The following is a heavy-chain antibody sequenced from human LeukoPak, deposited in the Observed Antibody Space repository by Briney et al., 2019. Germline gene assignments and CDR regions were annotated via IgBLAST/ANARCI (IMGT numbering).Heavy chain of an antibody. V-gene: IGHV3-23*01. Sequence: PGGSLRVSCAASGFTFSTYAMSWVRQAPGNGLEWVSAISRSGTSTYYGDSVKGRFTSSRDNSKNTLFLQMNSLRAEDTAVYYCAKHSGEVIVGATVNAWGQGTLVTVSS. CDR1: GFTFSTYA. J-gene: IGHJ4*02. CDR3: AKHSGEVIVGATVNA. D-gene: IGHD1-26*01. CDR2: ISRSGTST.